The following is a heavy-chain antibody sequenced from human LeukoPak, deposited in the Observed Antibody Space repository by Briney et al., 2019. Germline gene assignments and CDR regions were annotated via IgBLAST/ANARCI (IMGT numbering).Heavy chain of an antibody. CDR1: GITFSSYG. D-gene: IGHD6-13*01. CDR2: IRYDGSNK. CDR3: AKDRIAAAYYFDY. V-gene: IGHV3-30*02. Sequence: GGSLRLSCAASGITFSSYGMHWVRQAPGKGLEWVAFIRYDGSNKYYADSVKGRFTISRDNSKNTLYLQMNSLRAEDTAVYYCAKDRIAAAYYFDYWGQGTLVTVSS. J-gene: IGHJ4*02.